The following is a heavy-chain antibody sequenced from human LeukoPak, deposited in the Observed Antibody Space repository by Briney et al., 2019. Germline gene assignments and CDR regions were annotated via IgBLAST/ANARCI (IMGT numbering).Heavy chain of an antibody. CDR3: AKADYDFWSGYYPAWYYYGMDV. Sequence: GGSLRLSCAASGFTFSSYSMSWVRQAPGKGLEWVSAISGSGGSTYYADSVKGRFTISRDNSKNTLYLQMNSLRAEDTAVYYCAKADYDFWSGYYPAWYYYGMDVWGQGITVTVSS. D-gene: IGHD3-3*01. CDR2: ISGSGGST. J-gene: IGHJ6*02. V-gene: IGHV3-23*01. CDR1: GFTFSSYS.